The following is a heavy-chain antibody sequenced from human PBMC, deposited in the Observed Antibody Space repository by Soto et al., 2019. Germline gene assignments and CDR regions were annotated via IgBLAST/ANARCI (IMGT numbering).Heavy chain of an antibody. CDR1: GFSFTTYV. Sequence: EVQLLESGGGLVQPGESLRLSCAASGFSFTTYVMGWVRQAPGMGLEWVSGISASGDSTFYAESVEGRFTISRDNSNNTLYLQMNSRRGDDTAIYHCAKGAGGGRAGGGIYYFDVWGQGTLVTVSS. J-gene: IGHJ4*02. CDR3: AKGAGGGRAGGGIYYFDV. V-gene: IGHV3-23*01. CDR2: ISASGDST. D-gene: IGHD1-26*01.